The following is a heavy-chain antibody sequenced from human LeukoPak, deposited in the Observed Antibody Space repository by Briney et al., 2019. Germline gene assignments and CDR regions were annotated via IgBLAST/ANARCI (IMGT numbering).Heavy chain of an antibody. CDR2: INSDGSST. V-gene: IGHV3-74*01. D-gene: IGHD6-19*01. Sequence: PGGSLRLSCAASGFTFSSYWMYWVRQAPGKGLVWVSRINSDGSSTSYADSVKGRFTISRDNAKNTLYLQMNSLRAEDTAVYYCAKETTVAGFYPYFDYWGQGTLVTVSS. J-gene: IGHJ4*02. CDR1: GFTFSSYW. CDR3: AKETTVAGFYPYFDY.